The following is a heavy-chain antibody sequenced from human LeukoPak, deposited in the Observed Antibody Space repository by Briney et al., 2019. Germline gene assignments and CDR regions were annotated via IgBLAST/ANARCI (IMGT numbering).Heavy chain of an antibody. CDR3: ARRGYYDSSGYLFDY. CDR2: ISTSGSTI. Sequence: GGSLRLSCAASGFTFSSYEMNWVRRAPGKGLEWVSYISTSGSTIYHADSVKGRFTISRDNAKNSLFLQMNSLRAEDTAVYYCARRGYYDSSGYLFDYWGQGTLDTVSS. V-gene: IGHV3-48*03. D-gene: IGHD3-22*01. CDR1: GFTFSSYE. J-gene: IGHJ4*02.